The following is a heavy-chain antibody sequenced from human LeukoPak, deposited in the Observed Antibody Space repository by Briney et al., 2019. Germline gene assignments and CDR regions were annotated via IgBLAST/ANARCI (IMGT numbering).Heavy chain of an antibody. D-gene: IGHD3-22*01. CDR3: ATYDSTGYYMTFDQ. CDR1: GSSISSAYY. Sequence: SETLSLTCTVSGSSISSAYYWGWIRQFPGKGLEWIGSGYHSGTTYYNPSLESRVTISVDMSKKQFSLNLSSVTAADTAMYYCATYDSTGYYMTFDQWGLGTMVTVSS. V-gene: IGHV4-38-2*02. J-gene: IGHJ3*01. CDR2: GYHSGTT.